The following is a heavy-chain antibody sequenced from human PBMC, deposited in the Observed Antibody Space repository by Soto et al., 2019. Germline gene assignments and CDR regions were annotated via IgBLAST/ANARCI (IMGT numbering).Heavy chain of an antibody. D-gene: IGHD3-9*01. CDR3: ARTPENYDILTGYYSYGMDA. CDR1: GFTFSSYS. V-gene: IGHV3-48*02. CDR2: ISSSSSTI. Sequence: EVQLVESGGGLVQPGGSLRLSCAASGFTFSSYSMNWVRQAPGKGLEWVSYISSSSSTIYDAGSVKGRFTISRDNDKNSLYLQMNSLRDEDTAVYYCARTPENYDILTGYYSYGMDAWGQGTTVTVSS. J-gene: IGHJ6*02.